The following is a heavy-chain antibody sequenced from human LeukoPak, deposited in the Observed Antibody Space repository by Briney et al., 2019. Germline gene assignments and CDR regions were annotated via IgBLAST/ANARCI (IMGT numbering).Heavy chain of an antibody. CDR1: GFTFNSYS. V-gene: IGHV3-30-3*01. CDR2: ILYDGSNK. J-gene: IGHJ4*02. Sequence: GGSLRLSCAASGFTFNSYSMHWVRQAPGKGLEWVAVILYDGSNKYCADSVKGRFTISRDNSKNTLSLQMNSLRAEDTAVYYCARDPHDYDYVWGSYFVGYWGQGTLVTVSS. CDR3: ARDPHDYDYVWGSYFVGY. D-gene: IGHD3-16*01.